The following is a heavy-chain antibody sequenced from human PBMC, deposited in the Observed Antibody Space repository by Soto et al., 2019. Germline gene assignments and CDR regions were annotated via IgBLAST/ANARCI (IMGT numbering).Heavy chain of an antibody. CDR1: GGTFSSYA. Sequence: ASVKVSCKASGGTFSSYAISWVRQAPGQGLEWMGGIIPIFGTANYAQKFQGRVTITADESTSTAYMELSSLRSEDTAVYYCARRPRGTYYYYYYGTDVWGQGTTVTVSS. J-gene: IGHJ6*02. CDR2: IIPIFGTA. D-gene: IGHD1-1*01. V-gene: IGHV1-69*13. CDR3: ARRPRGTYYYYYYGTDV.